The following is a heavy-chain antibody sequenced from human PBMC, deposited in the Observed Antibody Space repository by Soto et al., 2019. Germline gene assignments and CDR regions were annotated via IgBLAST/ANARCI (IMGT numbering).Heavy chain of an antibody. CDR3: ATYWGAGHDAKGFHI. Sequence: SETLSLTCTVCGASISIYYCSWIRQPPGKGLEWIGYIYYSGSTNYHPSLMSRVTISVDTSKNQFSLRLSSVTAADTAVYYCATYWGAGHDAKGFHIWGQGTVVTVSS. J-gene: IGHJ3*02. V-gene: IGHV4-59*12. CDR1: GASISIYY. D-gene: IGHD7-27*01. CDR2: IYYSGST.